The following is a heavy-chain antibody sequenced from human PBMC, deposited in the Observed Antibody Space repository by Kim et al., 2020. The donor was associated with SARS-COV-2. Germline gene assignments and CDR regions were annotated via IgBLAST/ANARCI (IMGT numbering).Heavy chain of an antibody. Sequence: GGSLRLSCAASGFSFTIFGANWVRQAPGRGLEWVSSINPGGATSYADSARGRFTISRDDSKNTLYLLMNNLRVEDTALYYCAKDSGYGVNWFDSWGQGTLVTVST. CDR3: AKDSGYGVNWFDS. J-gene: IGHJ5*01. V-gene: IGHV3-23*01. CDR2: INPGGAT. CDR1: GFSFTIFG. D-gene: IGHD3-16*01.